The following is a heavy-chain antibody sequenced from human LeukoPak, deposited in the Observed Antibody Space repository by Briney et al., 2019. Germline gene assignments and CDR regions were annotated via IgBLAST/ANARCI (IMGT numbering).Heavy chain of an antibody. D-gene: IGHD2-15*01. CDR3: VKQLGYCSDGSCYFPY. CDR2: ISNNGGYT. J-gene: IGHJ4*02. CDR1: GFTFSSSA. V-gene: IGHV3-23*01. Sequence: PGGSLGLSCAASGFTFSSSAMSWVRQAPGKGLEWVSAISNNGGYTYYADSVQGRFTISRDNSKSTLCLQMNSLRAEDTAVYYCVKQLGYCSDGSCYFPYWGQGTLVTVSS.